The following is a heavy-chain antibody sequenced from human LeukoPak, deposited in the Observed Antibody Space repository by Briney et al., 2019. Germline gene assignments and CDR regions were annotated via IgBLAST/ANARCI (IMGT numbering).Heavy chain of an antibody. V-gene: IGHV4-38-2*02. CDR2: VYHGGNT. D-gene: IGHD3-10*01. CDR1: GYSISNGYY. Sequence: SETLSLTCTVSGYSISNGYYWGWIRQPPGKGLEFIGSVYHGGNTYYKASLKSRVTISLDTSKNQFSLRLSSVTAADTAVYYCARDKWFGDPLFDYWGQGTLVTVSS. J-gene: IGHJ4*02. CDR3: ARDKWFGDPLFDY.